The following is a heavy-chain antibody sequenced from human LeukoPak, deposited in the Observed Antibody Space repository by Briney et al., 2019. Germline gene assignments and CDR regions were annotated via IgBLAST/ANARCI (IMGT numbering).Heavy chain of an antibody. D-gene: IGHD2-15*01. CDR3: ARAVLGYCSGGSCYSGGMDV. V-gene: IGHV3-23*01. Sequence: PGGSLRLSCEASGFTFSSYAMTWVSQAAGEGLEWVASISGRGGYTYYTDSVQGRFTISRDNSKNTLYLQMNSLRAEDTAVYYCARAVLGYCSGGSCYSGGMDVWGQGTTVTVSS. J-gene: IGHJ6*02. CDR2: ISGRGGYT. CDR1: GFTFSSYA.